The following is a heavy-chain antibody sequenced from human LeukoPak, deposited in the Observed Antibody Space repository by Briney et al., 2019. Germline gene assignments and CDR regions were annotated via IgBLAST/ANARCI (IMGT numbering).Heavy chain of an antibody. CDR1: GFTFSNYG. D-gene: IGHD2-2*01. CDR2: IWNVGNNK. V-gene: IGHV3-33*01. CDR3: ARHIWKGSCRSTSCSSLDY. Sequence: GGSLRLSCAASGFTFSNYGMEWVRQAPGKGLEWGALIWNVGNNKHYADSVKGRFSISRDNSKNTLYLQMNSLRAEDTAVYYCARHIWKGSCRSTSCSSLDYWGQGTLVTVSS. J-gene: IGHJ4*02.